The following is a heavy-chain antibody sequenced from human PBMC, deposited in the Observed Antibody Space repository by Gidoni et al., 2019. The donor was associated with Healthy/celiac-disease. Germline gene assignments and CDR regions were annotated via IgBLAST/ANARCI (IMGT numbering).Heavy chain of an antibody. CDR1: GGSISSGGYY. J-gene: IGHJ2*01. D-gene: IGHD6-6*01. Sequence: QVQLQESGPGLVKPSQTLSLTCTVSGGSISSGGYYWSWIRQPPGKGVEWIGYIYYSGSTYYNPSLKSRVTISVDTSKNQFSLKLSSVTAADTAVYYCAREQLDGATFGSYWYFDLWGRGTLVTVSS. CDR2: IYYSGST. V-gene: IGHV4-31*03. CDR3: AREQLDGATFGSYWYFDL.